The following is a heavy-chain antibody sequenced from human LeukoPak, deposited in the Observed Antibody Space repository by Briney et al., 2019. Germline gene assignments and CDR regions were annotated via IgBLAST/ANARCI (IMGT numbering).Heavy chain of an antibody. CDR2: INTDGSST. CDR3: ARDDLPSRHDYYYYYYMDV. CDR1: GFTFSSYW. D-gene: IGHD6-6*01. J-gene: IGHJ6*03. V-gene: IGHV3-74*01. Sequence: GGSLRLSCAASGFTFSSYWMHWVRQAPGKGLVWVSRINTDGSSTSYADSVKGRFTISRDNAKNTLYLQMNSLRAEDTAVYYCARDDLPSRHDYYYYYYMDVWGKGTTVTVSS.